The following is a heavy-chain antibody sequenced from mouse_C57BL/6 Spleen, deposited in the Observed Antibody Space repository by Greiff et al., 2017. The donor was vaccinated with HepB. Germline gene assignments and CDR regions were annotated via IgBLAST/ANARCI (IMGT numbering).Heavy chain of an antibody. V-gene: IGHV14-3*01. J-gene: IGHJ4*01. CDR2: IDPANGNT. CDR3: ASPNTTVVNYAMDY. D-gene: IGHD1-1*01. Sequence: EVQLQQSVAELVRPGASVKLSCTASGYNFKNSYMHWVKQRPEQGLEWIGRIDPANGNTKYAPKFQGKATITADTSSNTAYLQLSSLTSEDTAIYYGASPNTTVVNYAMDYWGQGTSVTVSS. CDR1: GYNFKNSY.